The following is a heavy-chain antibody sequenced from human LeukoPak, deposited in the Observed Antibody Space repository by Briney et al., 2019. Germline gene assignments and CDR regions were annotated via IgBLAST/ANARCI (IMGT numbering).Heavy chain of an antibody. D-gene: IGHD1-26*01. Sequence: ASVKVSCKASGYTFSGYYMHWVRQAPGQGLEWMGWINPNTGGTNYAQKFQGRVTMTRDTSISTAYMEQSRLKSDDTAVYYCATLAGEHQAPFQYWGQGTLVTVSS. CDR3: ATLAGEHQAPFQY. CDR2: INPNTGGT. CDR1: GYTFSGYY. J-gene: IGHJ4*02. V-gene: IGHV1-2*02.